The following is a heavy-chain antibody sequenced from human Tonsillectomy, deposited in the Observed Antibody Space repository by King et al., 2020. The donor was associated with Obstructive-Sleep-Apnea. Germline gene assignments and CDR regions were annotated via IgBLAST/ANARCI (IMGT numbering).Heavy chain of an antibody. V-gene: IGHV4-30-4*01. D-gene: IGHD1-1*01. CDR3: ASPQLSGNDAFDI. J-gene: IGHJ3*02. Sequence: VQLQESGPGLVRPSQTLSLTCRVSGGSLTSGYFFWSLIRQPPGQGLACLGYIHYSGTTYFNPSLESRVTISVAPSKHQFSLKLTSAAVADTAVYYCASPQLSGNDAFDIWGQGTLVTVSS. CDR2: IHYSGTT. CDR1: GGSLTSGYFF.